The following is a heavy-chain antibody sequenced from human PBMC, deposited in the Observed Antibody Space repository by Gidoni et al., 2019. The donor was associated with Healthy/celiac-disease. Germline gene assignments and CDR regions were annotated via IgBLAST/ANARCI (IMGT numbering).Heavy chain of an antibody. CDR3: ARGGYYYDSNTFDY. D-gene: IGHD3-22*01. CDR2: ISYDGSNK. CDR1: GFTFSSYA. V-gene: IGHV3-30-3*01. J-gene: IGHJ4*02. Sequence: QVQLVESGGGVVQPGRSLRLYCAASGFTFSSYAMHWVRQAPGKGLEWVAVISYDGSNKYYADSVKGRFTISRDNSKNTLYLQMNSLRAEDTAVYYCARGGYYYDSNTFDYWGQGTLVTVSS.